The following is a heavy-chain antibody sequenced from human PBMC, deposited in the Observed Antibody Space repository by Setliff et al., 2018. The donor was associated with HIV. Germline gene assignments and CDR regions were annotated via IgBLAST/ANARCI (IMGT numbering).Heavy chain of an antibody. CDR3: ARDLLGSSSLVDY. CDR2: IYYSGNT. CDR1: GASLSRSTYY. J-gene: IGHJ4*02. V-gene: IGHV4-39*07. D-gene: IGHD6-6*01. Sequence: SETLSLTCTVSGASLSRSTYYWGWIRQPPGKGLEWIGSIYYSGNTYYNPSLKSRVIISLDTSKHQISLKLNSVTAADTAVYYCARDLLGSSSLVDYWGQGTLVTVSS.